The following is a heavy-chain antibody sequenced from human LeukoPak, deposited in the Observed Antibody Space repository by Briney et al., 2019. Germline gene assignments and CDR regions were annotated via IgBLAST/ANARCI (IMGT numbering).Heavy chain of an antibody. CDR3: ARSIVGATYAFDI. CDR1: GYSFTSYW. CDR2: IYPGDSDT. D-gene: IGHD1-26*01. J-gene: IGHJ3*02. V-gene: IGHV5-51*01. Sequence: GESPKISCKGSGYSFTSYWIGWVRQMPGKGLEWMGIIYPGDSDTRYSPSFQGQVTISADKSISTAYLQWSSLKASDTAMYYCARSIVGATYAFDIWGQGTMVTVSS.